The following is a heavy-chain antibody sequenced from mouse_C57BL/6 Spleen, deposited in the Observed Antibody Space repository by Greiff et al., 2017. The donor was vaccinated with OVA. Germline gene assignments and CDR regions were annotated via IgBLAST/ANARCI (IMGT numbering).Heavy chain of an antibody. D-gene: IGHD1-1*01. Sequence: QVQLQQSGAELMKPGASVKLSCKATGYTFTGYWIEWVKQRPGHGLEWIGEILPGSGSTNYNEKFKGKATFTADTSSNTAYMQLSSLTTEDSAIYYCARRGNYGSSYAHAMDYWGQGTSVTVSS. J-gene: IGHJ4*01. V-gene: IGHV1-9*01. CDR3: ARRGNYGSSYAHAMDY. CDR1: GYTFTGYW. CDR2: ILPGSGST.